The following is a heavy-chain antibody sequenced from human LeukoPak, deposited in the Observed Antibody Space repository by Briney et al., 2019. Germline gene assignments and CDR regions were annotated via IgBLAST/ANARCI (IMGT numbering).Heavy chain of an antibody. Sequence: PGGSLRLSCASSGFPFSTYWMTWVRQARGKGREWVANISPDGSEKSHVDSVKGRFTVSRDNAENSLYLQMNSLTAEDTAVYYCARTILTGYNFWGQGTLVTVSS. J-gene: IGHJ4*02. CDR1: GFPFSTYW. CDR3: ARTILTGYNF. D-gene: IGHD3-9*01. V-gene: IGHV3-7*03. CDR2: ISPDGSEK.